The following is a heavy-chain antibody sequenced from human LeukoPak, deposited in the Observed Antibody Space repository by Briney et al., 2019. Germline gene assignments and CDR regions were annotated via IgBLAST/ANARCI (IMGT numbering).Heavy chain of an antibody. CDR1: GYTFVGYY. Sequence: ASVKVSCKASGYTFVGYYLHWVRQAPGQGLEWMAWIDPYTGNTHYAQKFQGRITVARDTSISTTYMELSWLTSDDTALYYCAREYSASEHWGQGTLVTVSS. CDR2: IDPYTGNT. CDR3: AREYSASEH. V-gene: IGHV1-2*02. D-gene: IGHD5-12*01. J-gene: IGHJ1*01.